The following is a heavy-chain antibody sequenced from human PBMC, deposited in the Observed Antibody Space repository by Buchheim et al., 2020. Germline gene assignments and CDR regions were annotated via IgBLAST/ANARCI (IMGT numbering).Heavy chain of an antibody. Sequence: QVQLVQSGAEVKKPGASVKVSCKASGYTFTSYAMHWVRQAPGQRLEWMGWINAGNGNTKYSQKLQGRVTINRDTSASTAYMELSSLRSEDTAVYYCARDRDYSTFDYWGQGTL. V-gene: IGHV1-3*01. CDR1: GYTFTSYA. CDR3: ARDRDYSTFDY. CDR2: INAGNGNT. D-gene: IGHD4-11*01. J-gene: IGHJ4*02.